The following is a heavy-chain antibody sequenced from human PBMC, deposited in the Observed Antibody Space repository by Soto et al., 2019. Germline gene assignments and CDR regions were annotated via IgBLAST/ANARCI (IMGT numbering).Heavy chain of an antibody. D-gene: IGHD4-17*01. CDR1: GFSFSSYS. CDR3: ARDLRDGDYPK. J-gene: IGHJ4*02. V-gene: IGHV3-21*01. CDR2: ISSSSSYI. Sequence: EVQLVESGGGLVKPGGSLRLSCAASGFSFSSYSMNWVRQAPGKGLEWVSSISSSSSYIYYADSVKGRFTISRDNAKNSLYLQMNSLRAEDTAVYYCARDLRDGDYPKWGQGTLVTVSS.